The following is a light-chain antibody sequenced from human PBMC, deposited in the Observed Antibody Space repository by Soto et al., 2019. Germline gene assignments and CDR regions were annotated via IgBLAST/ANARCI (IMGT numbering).Light chain of an antibody. CDR1: QSVSSSY. Sequence: EIVLTQSPGTLSLSPGERATLSCRASQSVSSSYLAWYQQKPGQAPRLLIYGASSRATGIPDRFSGSGSGTDFTLTITRLAPEDFAMYYCQQYGSSPMYTFGQGTKLEIQ. CDR2: GAS. CDR3: QQYGSSPMYT. J-gene: IGKJ2*01. V-gene: IGKV3-20*01.